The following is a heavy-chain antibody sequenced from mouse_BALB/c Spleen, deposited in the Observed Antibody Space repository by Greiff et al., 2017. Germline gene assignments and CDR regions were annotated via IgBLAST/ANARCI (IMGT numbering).Heavy chain of an antibody. V-gene: IGHV2-9*02. J-gene: IGHJ4*01. CDR3: AREGGSLTGYAMDY. D-gene: IGHD4-1*01. CDR2: IWAGGST. Sequence: QVQLKESGPGLVAPSQSLSITCTVSGFSLTSYGVHWVRQPPGKGLEWLGVIWAGGSTNYNSALMSRLSISKDNSKSQVFLKMNSLQTDDTAMYYCAREGGSLTGYAMDYWGQGTSVTVSS. CDR1: GFSLTSYG.